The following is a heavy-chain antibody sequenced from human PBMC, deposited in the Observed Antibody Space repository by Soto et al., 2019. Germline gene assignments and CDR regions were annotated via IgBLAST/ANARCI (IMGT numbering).Heavy chain of an antibody. Sequence: EVQLVESGGGLVQPGGSLRLSCAASGFTFYTYSMNWVRQAPGKGLEWFSYITSDMRTIKYLDSVKGRFTISRDNAKNLLYLQMNSLRDEDTAVYYCARSVEGHFDYWGQGTVVTVSS. CDR1: GFTFYTYS. D-gene: IGHD6-19*01. CDR3: ARSVEGHFDY. CDR2: ITSDMRTI. V-gene: IGHV3-48*02. J-gene: IGHJ4*02.